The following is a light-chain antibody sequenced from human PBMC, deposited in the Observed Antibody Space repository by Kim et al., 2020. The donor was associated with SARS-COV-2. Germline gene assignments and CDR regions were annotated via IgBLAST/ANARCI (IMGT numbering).Light chain of an antibody. V-gene: IGKV2-28*01. CDR3: MQALQTPL. J-gene: IGKJ4*01. CDR2: LGS. Sequence: EPASISCRSSQSLLHSNGYNYLDWYLQKTGQSPQLLIYLGSNRASGVPDRFSGSGSGTDFTLKISRVEAEDVGVYYCMQALQTPLFGGGTKVDIK. CDR1: QSLLHSNGYNY.